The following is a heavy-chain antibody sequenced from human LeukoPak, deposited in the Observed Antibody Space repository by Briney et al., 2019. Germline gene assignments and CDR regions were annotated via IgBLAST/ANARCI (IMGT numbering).Heavy chain of an antibody. CDR1: GFTFTTYA. D-gene: IGHD6-13*01. CDR2: ASGSGGRT. V-gene: IGHV3-23*01. CDR3: AKDLINRIEAVGPIEH. Sequence: GGSLRVSCAASGFTFTTYAMIWVRQAPGKGLEWVSTASGSGGRTFYADSVKGRFTISKDNTKKILYLQMSSLRAEDTALYYCAKDLINRIEAVGPIEHWGQGTPVTVSS. J-gene: IGHJ4*02.